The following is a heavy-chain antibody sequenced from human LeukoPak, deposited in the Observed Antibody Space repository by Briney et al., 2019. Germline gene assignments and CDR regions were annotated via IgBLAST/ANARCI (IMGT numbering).Heavy chain of an antibody. CDR2: ISDIGTTQ. CDR3: ARDRSKVTAYDDALDI. Sequence: GGSLRLSCEASGFTSSSYELNWVRQAPGKGLEWASYISDIGTTQHYADSVKGRFTISRDNAKNSLYLQMNSLTAEDTAVYYCARDRSKVTAYDDALDIWGQGTMVIVSS. D-gene: IGHD2-21*02. V-gene: IGHV3-48*03. J-gene: IGHJ3*02. CDR1: GFTSSSYE.